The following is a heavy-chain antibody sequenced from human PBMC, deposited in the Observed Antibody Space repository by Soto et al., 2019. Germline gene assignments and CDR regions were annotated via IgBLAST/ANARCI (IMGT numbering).Heavy chain of an antibody. J-gene: IGHJ4*02. V-gene: IGHV3-30*18. CDR2: ISCDESVK. CDR1: GFSFSNYG. D-gene: IGHD2-8*02. Sequence: GGSMRLSCAASGFSFSNYGMHWSRQAKGKGMEWVTIISCDESVKYYADSVKGRFTISRDNSKNTLYLQMNSLRAEDTDVYYCAKDGTGGPPYYFNYWGQRTLVTVSA. CDR3: AKDGTGGPPYYFNY.